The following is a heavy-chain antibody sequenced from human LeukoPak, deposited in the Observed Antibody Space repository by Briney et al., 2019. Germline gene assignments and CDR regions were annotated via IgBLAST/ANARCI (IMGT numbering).Heavy chain of an antibody. CDR3: ARGYSSGWYQGGFGY. CDR1: GYTFTSYA. D-gene: IGHD6-19*01. V-gene: IGHV1-3*01. J-gene: IGHJ4*02. Sequence: ASVKVSCKASGYTFTSYAMHWVRQAPGQRLEWMGWINAGNGNTKYSQKFQGRVTITRDTSASTAYMELSSLRSEDTAVYYCARGYSSGWYQGGFGYWGQGTLVTVSS. CDR2: INAGNGNT.